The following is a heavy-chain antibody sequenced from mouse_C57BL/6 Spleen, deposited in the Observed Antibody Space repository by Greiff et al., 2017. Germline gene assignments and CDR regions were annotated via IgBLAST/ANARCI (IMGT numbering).Heavy chain of an antibody. V-gene: IGHV5-6*01. CDR3: ANYYGRNYAMDY. CDR2: ISSGGSYT. CDR1: GFTFSSYG. Sequence: EVQVVESGGDLVKPGGSLKLSCAASGFTFSSYGMSWVRQTPDTRLEWVATISSGGSYTYYPDSVKGRFTISRDNAKNTLYLQMSSLKSEDTAMYYCANYYGRNYAMDYWGQGTSVTVSS. J-gene: IGHJ4*01. D-gene: IGHD1-1*01.